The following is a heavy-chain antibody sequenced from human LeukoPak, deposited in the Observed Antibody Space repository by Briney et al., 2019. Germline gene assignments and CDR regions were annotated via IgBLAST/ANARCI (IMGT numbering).Heavy chain of an antibody. CDR1: GGSFSGYY. CDR2: INHSGST. V-gene: IGHV4-34*01. Sequence: SETLSLTCAVYGGSFSGYYWSWIRQPPGKGLEWIGEINHSGSTNYNPSLKSRVTISVDTSKNQFSLKLSSVTAADTAVYYRARGSSSSSVDYWGQGTLVTVSS. D-gene: IGHD6-6*01. J-gene: IGHJ4*02. CDR3: ARGSSSSSVDY.